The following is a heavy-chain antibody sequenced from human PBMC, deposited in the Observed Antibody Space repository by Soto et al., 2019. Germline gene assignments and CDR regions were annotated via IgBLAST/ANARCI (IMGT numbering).Heavy chain of an antibody. CDR1: GGSISSYY. Sequence: QVQLQESGPGLVKPSETLSLTCTVSGGSISSYYWSWIRQPPGKGLEWIGHIYSSGSTNYNPPLKGRVTTLVDTSMTPCSNKLSAMPAADTAVYYCARRYGGKSDYWGPGTLFNVSS. CDR2: IYSSGST. J-gene: IGHJ4*02. CDR3: ARRYGGKSDY. V-gene: IGHV4-59*01. D-gene: IGHD3-16*01.